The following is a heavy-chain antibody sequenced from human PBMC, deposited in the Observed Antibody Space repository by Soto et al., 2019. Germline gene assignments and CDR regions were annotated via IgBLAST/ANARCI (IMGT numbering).Heavy chain of an antibody. V-gene: IGHV3-30*18. CDR1: GFTFSSYG. Sequence: QVQLVESGGGVVQPGRSLRLSCAASGFTFSSYGMHWVRQAPGKGLEWVAVISYDGSNKYYADSVKGRFTISRDNSKNTLYLQMNSLRAEDMAVYYCAKDKGTDIVLAYWGQGTLVTVSS. D-gene: IGHD2-2*01. CDR2: ISYDGSNK. J-gene: IGHJ4*02. CDR3: AKDKGTDIVLAY.